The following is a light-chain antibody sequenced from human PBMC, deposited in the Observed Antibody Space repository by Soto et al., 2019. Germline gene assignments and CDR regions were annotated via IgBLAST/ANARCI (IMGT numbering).Light chain of an antibody. CDR1: QNISSX. CDR2: DVS. CDR3: QQRSNWPRT. J-gene: IGKJ1*01. Sequence: IVLTQSPATLSLSPGKRATLSCXXSQNISSXXXXXXXXXXXXXRLLIYDVSNRATGIPARFSGSGSGTDFTLTISSLEPEDFAVYYCQQRSNWPRTFGQGTKVDIK. V-gene: IGKV3-11*01.